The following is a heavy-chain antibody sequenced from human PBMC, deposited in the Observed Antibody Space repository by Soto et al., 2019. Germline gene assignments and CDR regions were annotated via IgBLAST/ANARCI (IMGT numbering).Heavy chain of an antibody. D-gene: IGHD3-9*01. J-gene: IGHJ6*02. V-gene: IGHV1-69*01. CDR1: GGTISSDA. Sequence: QVHLVQSGAEMKRAGSSVRVSCKGLGGTISSDAISWVRQAPGRGLEWMGGSIPGIGAPNYGQRFQGRITITADESTNTAYMELSSLRPEDTAIYYCARVQRYDSLTGSAPAYGMDVWGQGTTVTVSS. CDR2: SIPGIGAP. CDR3: ARVQRYDSLTGSAPAYGMDV.